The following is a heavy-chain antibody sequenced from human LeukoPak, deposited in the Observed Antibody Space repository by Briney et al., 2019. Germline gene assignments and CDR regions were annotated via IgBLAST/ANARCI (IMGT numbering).Heavy chain of an antibody. Sequence: GGSLRLSCAASGFTFSSYSMNWVRQAPGKGLEWVSYISSSSTIYYADSVKGRFTISRDNSKNTLYLQMNSLRAEDTAVYYCAKAVVGATEDAFDIWGQGTMVTVSS. CDR2: ISSSSTI. D-gene: IGHD1-26*01. CDR1: GFTFSSYS. V-gene: IGHV3-48*01. CDR3: AKAVVGATEDAFDI. J-gene: IGHJ3*02.